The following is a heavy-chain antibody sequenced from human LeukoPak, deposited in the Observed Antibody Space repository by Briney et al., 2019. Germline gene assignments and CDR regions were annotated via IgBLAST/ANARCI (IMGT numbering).Heavy chain of an antibody. D-gene: IGHD1-14*01. V-gene: IGHV1-2*02. CDR1: GYTFTGYY. CDR2: INPNSGGT. Sequence: GASVKVSCKASGYTFTGYYMHWVRQAPGQGLEWMGWINPNSGGTNYAQKFQGRVTMTRDTSISTAYMELSRLRSDDTAVYYCAREPLIGRKAQGLYYFDYWGQGTLVTVSS. CDR3: AREPLIGRKAQGLYYFDY. J-gene: IGHJ4*02.